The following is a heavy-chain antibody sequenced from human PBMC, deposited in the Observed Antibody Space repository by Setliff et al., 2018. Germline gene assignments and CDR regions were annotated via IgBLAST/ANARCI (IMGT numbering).Heavy chain of an antibody. CDR2: SSHSGST. CDR1: GESFSNNY. D-gene: IGHD1-1*01. V-gene: IGHV4-34*01. CDR3: ARANKKLDYYYYYYMDV. J-gene: IGHJ6*03. Sequence: PSETLSLTCSVYGESFSNNYWSWIRQPPGKGLEWIGESSHSGSTSYSPSLKSRLTMSVDTSKNQFSLQLTSVTAADTAVYYCARANKKLDYYYYYYMDVWGKGTTVTVSS.